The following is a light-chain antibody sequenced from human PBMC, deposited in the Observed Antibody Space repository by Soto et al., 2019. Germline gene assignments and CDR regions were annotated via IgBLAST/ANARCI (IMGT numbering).Light chain of an antibody. J-gene: IGKJ2*01. CDR1: QSVSSSY. V-gene: IGKV3-20*01. CDR2: GAS. Sequence: EIVLTQSPGTRSLSPGERATLSCRASQSVSSSYLAWYQQKPGQAPRLLIYGASSRATGIPDRFSSSGSGTDFTLTISRLEPEDFAVYYCQQYGSSPYTFGQGTKLEIK. CDR3: QQYGSSPYT.